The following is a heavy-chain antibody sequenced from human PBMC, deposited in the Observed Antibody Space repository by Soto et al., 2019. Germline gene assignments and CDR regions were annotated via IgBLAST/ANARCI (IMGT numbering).Heavy chain of an antibody. CDR2: MSSGGGTI. Sequence: EVQLVESGGGLVQPGGSLRLSCAASGFAFSSYEMDWVRQAPGKGLEWIAYMSSGGGTIYYADSVKGRFTISRYNARDSLYLEMNNLRVEDTAIYYCAKEKTVTDSGYDAFDVWGEGTMVTGS. CDR3: AKEKTVTDSGYDAFDV. V-gene: IGHV3-48*03. J-gene: IGHJ3*01. CDR1: GFAFSSYE. D-gene: IGHD5-12*01.